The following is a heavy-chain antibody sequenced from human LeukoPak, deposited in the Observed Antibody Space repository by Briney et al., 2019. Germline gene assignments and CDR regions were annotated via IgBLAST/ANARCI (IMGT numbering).Heavy chain of an antibody. V-gene: IGHV3-21*01. J-gene: IGHJ5*02. D-gene: IGHD4-11*01. CDR2: ISSSSSYI. CDR1: GFTFSSYS. CDR3: ARDHYSNYNWFDP. Sequence: GGSLRLSCAASGFTFSSYSMNWARQAPGKGLEWVSSISSSSSYIYYADSVKGRFTISRDNAKNSLYLQMNSLRAEDTAVYYCARDHYSNYNWFDPWGQGTLVTVSS.